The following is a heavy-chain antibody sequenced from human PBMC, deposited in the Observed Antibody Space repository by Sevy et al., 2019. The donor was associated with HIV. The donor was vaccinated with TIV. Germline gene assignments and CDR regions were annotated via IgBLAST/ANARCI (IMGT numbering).Heavy chain of an antibody. D-gene: IGHD3-10*01. CDR1: GYTFTGYY. CDR3: ARDGSSYYNLFFNARDAFDI. V-gene: IGHV1-2*02. CDR2: INPNSGGT. Sequence: ASVKVSCKASGYTFTGYYMHWVRQAPGQGLEWMGWINPNSGGTNYAQKFQGRVTMTRDTSISTAYMELSRLRSDDTAVYYCARDGSSYYNLFFNARDAFDIWGQGTMVTVSS. J-gene: IGHJ3*02.